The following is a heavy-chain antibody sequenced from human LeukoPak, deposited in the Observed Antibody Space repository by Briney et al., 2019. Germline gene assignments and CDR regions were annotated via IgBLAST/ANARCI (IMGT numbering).Heavy chain of an antibody. CDR2: ISPGDSDA. D-gene: IGHD2-21*02. CDR1: GYRFTSHW. CDR3: ARQAYCGGDCSANFDY. V-gene: IGHV5-51*01. Sequence: GESLKISCKGSGYRFTSHWIGWVRQMPGKGLEWMGTISPGDSDARYSPSFQGQVTISADKSINTAYLQWSSLKASDTAMYYCARQAYCGGDCSANFDYWGQGTLVTVSS. J-gene: IGHJ4*02.